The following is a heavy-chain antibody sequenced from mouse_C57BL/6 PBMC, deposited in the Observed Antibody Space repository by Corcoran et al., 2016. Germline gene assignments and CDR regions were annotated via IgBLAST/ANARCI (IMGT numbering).Heavy chain of an antibody. CDR1: GYTFTTYG. Sequence: QIQLVQSGPELKKPGETVKISCKASGYTFTTYGMSWVKQAPGKGLKWMGWINTYSGVPTYADDFKGRFAFSLETSASTAYLQINNLKNEDTATYFCARRPTVVPSYWYFDVWGTGTTVTVSS. CDR2: INTYSGVP. J-gene: IGHJ1*03. CDR3: ARRPTVVPSYWYFDV. V-gene: IGHV9-3*01. D-gene: IGHD1-1*01.